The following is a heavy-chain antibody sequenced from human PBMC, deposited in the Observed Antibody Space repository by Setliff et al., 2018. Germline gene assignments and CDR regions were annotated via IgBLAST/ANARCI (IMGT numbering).Heavy chain of an antibody. J-gene: IGHJ4*02. Sequence: ASVKVSCKASGYTFNSEYMHWVRQAPGQGLEWMGIINPSGGSTSYAQKFQGRVTMTRDTSTSTVYMELSSRRSEDTAVDYCARVDTAMASSFDYWGQGTLVTVSS. V-gene: IGHV1-46*02. CDR1: GYTFNSEY. CDR2: INPSGGST. D-gene: IGHD5-18*01. CDR3: ARVDTAMASSFDY.